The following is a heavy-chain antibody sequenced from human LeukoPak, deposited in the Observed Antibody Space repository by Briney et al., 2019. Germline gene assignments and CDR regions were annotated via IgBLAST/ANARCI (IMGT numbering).Heavy chain of an antibody. CDR3: ARMPDYGDPTDY. Sequence: SETLSLTCTVSGYSIGSGYYWGWIRQPPGKGLEWIGSIYHSGSTYYNPSLKSRVTISVDTSKNQFSLKLSSVTAADTAVYYCARMPDYGDPTDYWGQGTLVTVSS. V-gene: IGHV4-38-2*02. CDR2: IYHSGST. D-gene: IGHD4-17*01. J-gene: IGHJ4*02. CDR1: GYSIGSGYY.